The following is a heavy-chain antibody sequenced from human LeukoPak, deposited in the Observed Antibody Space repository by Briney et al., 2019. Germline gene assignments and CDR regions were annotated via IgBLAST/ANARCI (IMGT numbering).Heavy chain of an antibody. Sequence: PSETLSLTCTVSGGSISSYYWSWIRQPPGKGLEWIGYIYYSGSTNYNPSLKSRVTISVDTSKNQFSLKLSSVTAADTAVYYCARGTPRYRFDYWGQGTLVTVSS. CDR3: ARGTPRYRFDY. D-gene: IGHD1-1*01. V-gene: IGHV4-59*01. CDR2: IYYSGST. J-gene: IGHJ4*02. CDR1: GGSISSYY.